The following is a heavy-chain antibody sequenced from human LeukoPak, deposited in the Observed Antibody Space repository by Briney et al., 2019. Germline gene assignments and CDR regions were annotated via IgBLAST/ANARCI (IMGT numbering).Heavy chain of an antibody. Sequence: GRSLRLSCAASGFTFSSYSMNWVRQAPGKGLVWILCTSSASTYIYYADSVKGRFTISRDNAKNSLYLQMNSLRAEDTAMYYCARLVWDTTMADGDIDSWGQGTLLIVSS. CDR1: GFTFSSYS. D-gene: IGHD5-18*01. CDR3: ARLVWDTTMADGDIDS. J-gene: IGHJ4*02. V-gene: IGHV3-21*01. CDR2: TSSASTYI.